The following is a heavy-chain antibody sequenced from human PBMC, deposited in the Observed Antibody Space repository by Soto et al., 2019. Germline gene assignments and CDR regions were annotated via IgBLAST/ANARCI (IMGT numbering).Heavy chain of an antibody. Sequence: ASVKVSCKASGGTFSSYAISWVRQAPGQGLEWMGGIIPIFGTANYAQKFQGRVTITADESTSTAYMELSSLRSEDTAVYYCAREGDYPRFIYSMHVWGPGTLGTV. CDR1: GGTFSSYA. CDR2: IIPIFGTA. J-gene: IGHJ6*02. D-gene: IGHD2-15*01. V-gene: IGHV1-69*13. CDR3: AREGDYPRFIYSMHV.